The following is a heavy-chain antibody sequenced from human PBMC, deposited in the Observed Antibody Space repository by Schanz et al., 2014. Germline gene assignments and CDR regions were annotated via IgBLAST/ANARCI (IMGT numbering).Heavy chain of an antibody. CDR3: ARDRVQYSSGWYSDS. D-gene: IGHD6-19*01. Sequence: EVQLLESGGGLVQPGGSLRLSCVASGFNFYTSAMTWVRQAPGKGLEWVSSISDSSSYIYYADSVKGRFTISRDNAKNSLYLQMSSLRAEDTAVYYCARDRVQYSSGWYSDSWGQGTLVSVSS. CDR2: ISDSSSYI. CDR1: GFNFYTSA. J-gene: IGHJ4*02. V-gene: IGHV3-21*01.